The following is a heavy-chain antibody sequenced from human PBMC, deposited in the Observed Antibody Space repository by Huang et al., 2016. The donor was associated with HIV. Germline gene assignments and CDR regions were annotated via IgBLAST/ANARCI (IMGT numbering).Heavy chain of an antibody. CDR2: INHSGST. CDR3: ARERMMSWLDDHDAFDI. Sequence: QVQLQQWGAGLLKPSETLSLTCAVYGGSFSGYYWSWIRQSPEKGLEWIGEINHSGSTNYNPSLKSRLTISGDTSKNQFSLKLSSVTAADTAVYYCARERMMSWLDDHDAFDIWGQGTMVTVSS. D-gene: IGHD1-1*01. J-gene: IGHJ3*02. CDR1: GGSFSGYY. V-gene: IGHV4-34*01.